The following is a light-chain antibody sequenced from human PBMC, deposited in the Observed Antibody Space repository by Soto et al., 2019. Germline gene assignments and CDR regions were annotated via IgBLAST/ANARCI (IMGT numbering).Light chain of an antibody. V-gene: IGKV3-20*01. CDR2: GTS. CDR3: PQYSRFPLP. J-gene: IGKJ4*01. Sequence: EIVLTQSPGTLSLSPGERATLSCRASQTISTMNLAWYQQKPGQAPRLLIYGTSNRATGIPERFRGSGSGTDFNLTISSLGPEDFVVDYCPQYSRFPLPFGRGAKVEIK. CDR1: QTISTMN.